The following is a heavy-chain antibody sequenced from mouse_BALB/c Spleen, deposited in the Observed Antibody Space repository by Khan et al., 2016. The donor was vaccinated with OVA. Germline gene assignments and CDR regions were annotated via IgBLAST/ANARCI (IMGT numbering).Heavy chain of an antibody. CDR3: VRALHYYGSNYEGFAY. J-gene: IGHJ3*01. D-gene: IGHD1-1*01. CDR2: IHPYTYDV. CDR1: GYTFTSYV. Sequence: VQLKQSGPELVKPGASVKMSCKVSGYTFTSYVMHWVKQKPGQGLEWIGYIHPYTYDVKYNEKFKGKATLTSDKSSSTAYMELSGLTSEDSAVYYCVRALHYYGSNYEGFAYWGQGTLVTVSA. V-gene: IGHV1S136*01.